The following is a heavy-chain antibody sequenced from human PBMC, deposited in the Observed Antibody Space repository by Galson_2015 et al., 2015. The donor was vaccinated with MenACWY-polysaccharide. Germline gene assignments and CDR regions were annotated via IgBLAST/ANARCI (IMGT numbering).Heavy chain of an antibody. V-gene: IGHV3-7*03. CDR2: IKKDGSEK. CDR3: ARGHYGLDV. J-gene: IGHJ6*02. Sequence: SLRLSCAVSGFKFGNYWMTWVRQAPGKGLEWVANIKKDGSEKHYVDSVRGRFTISRDNALYLQLNSLEVEDTAIYYCARGHYGLDVWGQGTTVTVSS. CDR1: GFKFGNYW.